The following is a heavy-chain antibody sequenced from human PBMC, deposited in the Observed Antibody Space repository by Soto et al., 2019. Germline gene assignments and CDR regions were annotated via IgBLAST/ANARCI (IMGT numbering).Heavy chain of an antibody. D-gene: IGHD3-10*01. V-gene: IGHV1-69*02. CDR3: AKNGEGGAFDI. CDR1: GGTFSSYT. CDR2: IIPILGIA. Sequence: GASVKVSCKASGGTFSSYTISWVRQAPGQGLEWMGRIIPILGIANYAQKFQGRVTITADKSTSTAYMELSSPRSEDTAVYYCAKNGEGGAFDIWGQGTMVTVSS. J-gene: IGHJ3*02.